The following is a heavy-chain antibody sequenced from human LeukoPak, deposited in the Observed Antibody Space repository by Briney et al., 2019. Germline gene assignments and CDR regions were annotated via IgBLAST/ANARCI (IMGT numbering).Heavy chain of an antibody. Sequence: GESLKISCKGSGYSFTSYWIGWVRQMPGKGLEWMGIIYPGDSDTRYSPSFQGQVTISADKSISTAYLQWSSLKASDTAMHYCARGLRDCSSTSCYGVNWFDPWGQGTLVTVSS. CDR1: GYSFTSYW. V-gene: IGHV5-51*01. D-gene: IGHD2-2*01. CDR3: ARGLRDCSSTSCYGVNWFDP. CDR2: IYPGDSDT. J-gene: IGHJ5*02.